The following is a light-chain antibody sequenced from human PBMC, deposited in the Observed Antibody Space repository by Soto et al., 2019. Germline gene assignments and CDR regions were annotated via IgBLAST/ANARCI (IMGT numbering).Light chain of an antibody. Sequence: DIVMTQSPDSLAVSLGERATINCKSSQSVIHSSNNKNYLAWYQQKPGQPTKLLIYWASARESGVPDRFSGRGSETDFSLTISSLQAEDVAIYYCQQYYLTPFTFGPGTKVDIK. CDR1: QSVIHSSNNKNY. CDR2: WAS. V-gene: IGKV4-1*01. CDR3: QQYYLTPFT. J-gene: IGKJ3*01.